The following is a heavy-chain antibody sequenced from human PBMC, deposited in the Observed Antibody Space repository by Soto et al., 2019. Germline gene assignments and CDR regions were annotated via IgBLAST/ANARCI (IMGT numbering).Heavy chain of an antibody. CDR3: ARDQVYSSGWYYFDY. CDR2: INAGNGNT. Sequence: QVQLVQSGAEVKKPGASVKVSCKASGYTFTSYAMHWVRQAPGQRLEWMGGINAGNGNTKYSQKFQGRVTITRDTSASTAYMELSSLRSEDTAVDYCARDQVYSSGWYYFDYWGQGTLVTVSS. D-gene: IGHD6-19*01. CDR1: GYTFTSYA. V-gene: IGHV1-3*01. J-gene: IGHJ4*02.